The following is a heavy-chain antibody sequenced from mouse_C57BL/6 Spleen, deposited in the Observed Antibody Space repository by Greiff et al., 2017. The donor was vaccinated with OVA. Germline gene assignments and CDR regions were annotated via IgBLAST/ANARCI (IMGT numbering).Heavy chain of an antibody. V-gene: IGHV5-16*01. CDR2: INYDGSST. CDR1: GFTFSDYY. J-gene: IGHJ3*01. Sequence: EVKLVESEGGLVQPGSSMKLSCTASGFTFSDYYMAWVRQVPEKGLEWVANINYDGSSTYYLDSLKSRFIISRDNAKNILYLQMSSLKSEDTATYYCARSYDGYSSAWFAYWGQGTLVTVSA. CDR3: ARSYDGYSSAWFAY. D-gene: IGHD2-3*01.